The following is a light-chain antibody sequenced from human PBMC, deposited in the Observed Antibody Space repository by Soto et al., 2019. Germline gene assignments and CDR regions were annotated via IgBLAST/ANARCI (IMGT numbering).Light chain of an antibody. Sequence: QSALTQPPSVSGSPGQSVTISCTGTSSDFGSYNRVSWYQRPPGTGPKLMIYEVSNRPSGVPDRFSASKSGNTASLTISGLQAEDAAEYYCSLYTSDRTYVFGTRTKVTVL. V-gene: IGLV2-18*01. CDR2: EVS. CDR3: SLYTSDRTYV. J-gene: IGLJ1*01. CDR1: SSDFGSYNR.